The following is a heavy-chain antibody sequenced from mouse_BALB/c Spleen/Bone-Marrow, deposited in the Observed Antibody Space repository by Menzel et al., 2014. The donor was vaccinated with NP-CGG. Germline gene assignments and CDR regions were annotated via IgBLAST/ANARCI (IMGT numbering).Heavy chain of an antibody. V-gene: IGHV1-84*02. D-gene: IGHD3-2*01. Sequence: QVQLQQSGPELVKPGASVKISCKASGYTFTDYYINWVKQKPGQGLEWIGWIYPGSGNTKYNEKFKGKATLTVDTSSSTAYMQLSSLTSEDTAVYFCARERQLGLRFYYFDYWGQGTTLTVSS. CDR2: IYPGSGNT. CDR3: ARERQLGLRFYYFDY. J-gene: IGHJ2*01. CDR1: GYTFTDYY.